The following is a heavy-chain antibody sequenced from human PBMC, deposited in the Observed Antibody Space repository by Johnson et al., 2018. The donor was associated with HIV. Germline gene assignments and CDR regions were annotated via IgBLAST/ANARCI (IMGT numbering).Heavy chain of an antibody. D-gene: IGHD3-10*01. CDR3: AKDSVNYGDNVFDI. Sequence: QVQLVESGGGLVQPGRSLRLSCAASGFTFDDYAMHWVRQAPGKGLEWVAVISYDGSNKYYADSVKGRFTISRDNSKNTLYLQMKNLTAEDTAIYFCAKDSVNYGDNVFDIWGQGTMVTVSS. CDR2: ISYDGSNK. V-gene: IGHV3-30*04. J-gene: IGHJ3*02. CDR1: GFTFDDYA.